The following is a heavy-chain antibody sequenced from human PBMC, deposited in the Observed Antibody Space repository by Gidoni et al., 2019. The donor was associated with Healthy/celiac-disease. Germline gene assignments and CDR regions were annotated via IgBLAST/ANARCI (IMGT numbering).Heavy chain of an antibody. CDR1: GFTFSSYA. J-gene: IGHJ4*02. CDR2: ISGSGGST. Sequence: EVQLLESVGGLVQPGGSLRLSCAASGFTFSSYAMSWVRQAPGKGLEWVSAISGSGGSTYYADSVKGRFTISRDNSKNTLDLQMNSLRAEDTAVYYCANVDYGVHYYFDYWGQGTLVTVSS. CDR3: ANVDYGVHYYFDY. D-gene: IGHD4-17*01. V-gene: IGHV3-23*01.